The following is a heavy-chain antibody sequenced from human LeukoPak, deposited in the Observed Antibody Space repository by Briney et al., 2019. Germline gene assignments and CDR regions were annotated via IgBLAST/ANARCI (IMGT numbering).Heavy chain of an antibody. D-gene: IGHD6-19*01. CDR3: APGGRVGSSGQPGQIPFDY. J-gene: IGHJ4*02. CDR1: GYTFTSYD. Sequence: GASVKVSCKASGYTFTSYDINWVRQATGQGLEWMGWMNPNSGNTGYAQKFQGRVTMTRDTSISTAYMELSRLRSDDTAVYYCAPGGRVGSSGQPGQIPFDYWGQGTLVTVSS. V-gene: IGHV1-8*01. CDR2: MNPNSGNT.